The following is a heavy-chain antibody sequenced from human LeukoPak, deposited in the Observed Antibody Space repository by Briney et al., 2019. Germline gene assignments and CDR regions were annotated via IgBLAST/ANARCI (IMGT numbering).Heavy chain of an antibody. CDR1: GFTFGDYA. J-gene: IGHJ6*02. CDR2: VRSKAYGGTT. V-gene: IGHV3-49*03. Sequence: PGGSLRLSCTTSGFTFGDYAMSWFRQAPEKGLEWVGLVRSKAYGGTTEYAASVKARFTISRDDSESIAYLQMNSLETEDTAVYYCARDSFGVGISGYGMDVWGQGTTVTVSS. D-gene: IGHD3-3*01. CDR3: ARDSFGVGISGYGMDV.